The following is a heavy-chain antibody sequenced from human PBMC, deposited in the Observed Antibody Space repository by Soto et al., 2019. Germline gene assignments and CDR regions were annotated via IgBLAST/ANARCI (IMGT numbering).Heavy chain of an antibody. J-gene: IGHJ4*02. D-gene: IGHD5-12*01. CDR2: VDYTGSYT. V-gene: IGHV3-23*01. CDR1: GFTFSGFA. Sequence: EVQLLESGGGLVQPGGSLRLSCAASGFTFSGFAMNWVRQPPGKGLEWVSGVDYTGSYTFYAASVKGRFTSSRDNSKNMVYLELNSLRAEDTAVYYCAKRSGGFSEVDYWGQGTLVIVSS. CDR3: AKRSGGFSEVDY.